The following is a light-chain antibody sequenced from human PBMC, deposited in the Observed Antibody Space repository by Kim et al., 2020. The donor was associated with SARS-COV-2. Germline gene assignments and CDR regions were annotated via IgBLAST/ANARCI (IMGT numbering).Light chain of an antibody. Sequence: VSPGERATLSGRASQSVSSHLAWYQQNPGQAPRLLIYDASTRATGRPARFSGSGSGTEFTLTISSLQSEDFAVYYCQQYHGWPLTFGGGTKVDIK. V-gene: IGKV3-15*01. CDR3: QQYHGWPLT. CDR1: QSVSSH. J-gene: IGKJ4*01. CDR2: DAS.